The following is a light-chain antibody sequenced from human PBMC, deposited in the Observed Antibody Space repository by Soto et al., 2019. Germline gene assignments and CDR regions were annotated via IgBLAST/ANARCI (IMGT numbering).Light chain of an antibody. CDR3: MQALQTPWT. V-gene: IGKV2-28*01. CDR1: QSLLHSDGYNY. CDR2: LGS. Sequence: DIVMTQSPLSLPVTPGEPASISCRSSQSLLHSDGYNYLDWYLQKPGHSPQLLICLGSNRASGVPDRFSGSGSGTDFTLTISRVEAEDFGVYFCMQALQTPWTFGQGTQVDVK. J-gene: IGKJ1*01.